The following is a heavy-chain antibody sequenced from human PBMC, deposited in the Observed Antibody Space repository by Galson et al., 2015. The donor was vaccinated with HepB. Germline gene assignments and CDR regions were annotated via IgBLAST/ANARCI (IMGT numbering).Heavy chain of an antibody. CDR1: GSTLGDYS. CDR2: ITSKAYGGTT. CDR3: GRSHYGGDRYHYYGMDV. Sequence: SLRLSCAVSGSTLGDYSMSWFRQAPGKGLEWVGFITSKAYGGTTEYAASVKGRFTISRDDSKSIAFLQINSLKSEDTAVYYCGRSHYGGDRYHYYGMDVWGQGTTVTVSS. J-gene: IGHJ6*02. V-gene: IGHV3-49*03. D-gene: IGHD2-21*02.